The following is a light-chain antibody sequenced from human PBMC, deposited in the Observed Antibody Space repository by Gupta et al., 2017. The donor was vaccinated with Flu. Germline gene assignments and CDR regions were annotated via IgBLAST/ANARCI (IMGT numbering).Light chain of an antibody. CDR2: AAS. V-gene: IGKV1-8*01. CDR3: QQYYSYSWT. CDR1: QGISSY. Sequence: AIRMTQSPSSFSASTGDRVTITCRASQGISSYLAWYQQKPGKAPKLLIYAASTLQSGVPSRFSGRGSGTDFTLTISCLQSEDFATYYCQQYYSYSWTFGQGTKVEIK. J-gene: IGKJ1*01.